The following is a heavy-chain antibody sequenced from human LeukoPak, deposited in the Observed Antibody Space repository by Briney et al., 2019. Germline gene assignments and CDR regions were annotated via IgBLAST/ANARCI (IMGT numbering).Heavy chain of an antibody. V-gene: IGHV4-39*07. J-gene: IGHJ4*02. CDR1: GGSISSGSYY. CDR2: IYHSGST. D-gene: IGHD3-10*01. CDR3: ARGRKGGSAL. Sequence: SQTLSLTCTVSGGSISSGSYYWGWVRQPPGKGLEWIGSIYHSGSTYYNPSLKSRVSTSVDTSKNQISLKLSSVTAADTAFYYCARGRKGGSALWGQGTLVTVSS.